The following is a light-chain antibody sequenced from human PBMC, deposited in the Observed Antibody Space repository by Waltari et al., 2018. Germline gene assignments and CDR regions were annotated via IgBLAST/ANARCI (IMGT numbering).Light chain of an antibody. Sequence: DIVMTQSPDSLAVSLGERATINCKSSQSVLYSSNNKNYLAWYQQKQGQPPKLLIYWASTRDSGVPDRFSGSGSGTDFTLTISSLQAEDVAVYYCQQYYSTPLTFGPGTKVDIK. CDR1: QSVLYSSNNKNY. CDR3: QQYYSTPLT. J-gene: IGKJ3*01. V-gene: IGKV4-1*01. CDR2: WAS.